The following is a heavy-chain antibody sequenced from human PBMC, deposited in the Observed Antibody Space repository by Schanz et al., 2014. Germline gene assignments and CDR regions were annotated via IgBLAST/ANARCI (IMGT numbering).Heavy chain of an antibody. CDR2: ISDYNGNT. D-gene: IGHD2-2*01. V-gene: IGHV1-18*01. CDR1: GYTFTNYG. J-gene: IGHJ5*02. CDR3: ARGSPPYCTSTSCYLEP. Sequence: QVQLLQSGAEVKKPGASVKVSCKASGYTFTNYGISWVRQAPGQGLEWMGWISDYNGNTNYAQKRQGRFTMTTATSTSTAYMELRSLRSDDTAVYYCARGSPPYCTSTSCYLEPWGQGTLVTVSS.